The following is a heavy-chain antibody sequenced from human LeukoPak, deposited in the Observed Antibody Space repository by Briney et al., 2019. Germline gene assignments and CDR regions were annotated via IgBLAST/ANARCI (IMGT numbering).Heavy chain of an antibody. CDR3: ARDPSDIVATISDY. CDR1: GGSISSYY. V-gene: IGHV4-4*07. Sequence: SETLSLTCTVSGGSISSYYWSWIRQSAGKGLEWIGRIYTSGSTNYNPSLKSRVTMSVDTSKNQFSLKLSSVTAADTAVYYCARDPSDIVATISDYWGQGTLVTVSS. J-gene: IGHJ4*02. D-gene: IGHD5-12*01. CDR2: IYTSGST.